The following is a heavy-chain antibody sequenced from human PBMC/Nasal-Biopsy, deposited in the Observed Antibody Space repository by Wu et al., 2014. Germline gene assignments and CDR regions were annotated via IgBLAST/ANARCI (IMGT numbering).Heavy chain of an antibody. CDR1: GFTVSSNY. D-gene: IGHD6-19*01. CDR2: IYTGGST. CDR3: ARLTQWLVPC. V-gene: IGHV3-53*05. J-gene: IGHJ6*02. Sequence: LRLSCAASGFTVSSNYMSWVRQAPGKGLERVSVIYTGGSTYYADSVKGRFTISRDSSKNTLFLQMNSLRPEDTAVYYCARLTQWLVPCWGQGTTVTVSS.